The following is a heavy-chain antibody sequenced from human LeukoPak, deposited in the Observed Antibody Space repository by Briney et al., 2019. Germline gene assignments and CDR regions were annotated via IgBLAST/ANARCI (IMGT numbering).Heavy chain of an antibody. CDR3: AKDLGNSFDY. V-gene: IGHV3-30*02. CDR2: IHYDGSDK. Sequence: PGGSLRLSCAASGFTFSGYGLHWVRQAPGKGLEWVTFIHYDGSDKYYADFVKGRFTISRDNSKNTLYLQMNSLRAEDTAVYYCAKDLGNSFDYWGQGTLVTVSS. J-gene: IGHJ4*02. D-gene: IGHD4-23*01. CDR1: GFTFSGYG.